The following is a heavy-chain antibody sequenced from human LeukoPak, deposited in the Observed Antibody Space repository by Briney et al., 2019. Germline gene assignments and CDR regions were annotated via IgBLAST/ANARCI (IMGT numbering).Heavy chain of an antibody. CDR3: ARTIFGVVIP. D-gene: IGHD3-3*01. J-gene: IGHJ5*02. V-gene: IGHV4-39*01. Sequence: SETLSLTCTVSGGSITSDNYFWGWIRQPPGKGLEWIGSIYYSGSTYYNPSLKSRVTISVDTSKNQFSLKLSSVTAADTAVYYCARTIFGVVIPWGQGTLVTVSS. CDR2: IYYSGST. CDR1: GGSITSDNYF.